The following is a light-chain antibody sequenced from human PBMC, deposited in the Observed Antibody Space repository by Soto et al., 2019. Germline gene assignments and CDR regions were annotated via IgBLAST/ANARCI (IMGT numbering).Light chain of an antibody. CDR3: SSYTSSSTLYV. V-gene: IGLV2-14*01. Sequence: QSALTQPASVSGSPGQSITISCTGTSSDVAAYNYVSWYQHHPGKAPKLMIYEVSNRPSGVSNRFSGSKSGNTASPIISGLQAEDEADYYCSSYTSSSTLYVFGTGTKLTVL. CDR2: EVS. CDR1: SSDVAAYNY. J-gene: IGLJ1*01.